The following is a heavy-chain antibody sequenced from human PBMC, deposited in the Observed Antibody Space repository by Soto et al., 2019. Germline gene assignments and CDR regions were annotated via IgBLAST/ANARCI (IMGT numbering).Heavy chain of an antibody. D-gene: IGHD2-2*01. V-gene: IGHV3-11*01. CDR1: GFTFSDYY. J-gene: IGHJ4*02. CDR2: ISSSGATI. Sequence: GGSLRLSCAASGFTFSDYYMSWIRQAPGKGLEWVSYISSSGATIYYADSVKGRFTISRDNAKNSLYLQMNSLRAEDTAVYYCARENRILGYCSSTSCPFDDRGQGTRVTVAS. CDR3: ARENRILGYCSSTSCPFDD.